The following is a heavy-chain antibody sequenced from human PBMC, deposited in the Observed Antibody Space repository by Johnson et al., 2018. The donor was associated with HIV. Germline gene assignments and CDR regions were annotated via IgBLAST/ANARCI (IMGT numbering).Heavy chain of an antibody. D-gene: IGHD1-26*01. CDR3: VRDRSTYSGSYYGWDAFAL. J-gene: IGHJ3*01. CDR2: ISFDGRNK. Sequence: QVHLVESGGGVVQPGKSLRLSCVASGFTFSSYGLHWVRQAPGKGLEWVAVISFDGRNKFYADSVKGRFTISRDNSKNTLYLKMNSLRAEDTAVYYCVRDRSTYSGSYYGWDAFALWGQGTMVTVSS. CDR1: GFTFSSYG. V-gene: IGHV3-30*04.